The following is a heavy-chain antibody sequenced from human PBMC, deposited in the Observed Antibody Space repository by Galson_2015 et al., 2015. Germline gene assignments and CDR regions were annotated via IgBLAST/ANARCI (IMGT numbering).Heavy chain of an antibody. V-gene: IGHV1-3*01. Sequence: SVRVSCKASGYTFTSYAMHWVRQAPGQRLEWMGWINAGAGNTKYSQSLQGRVTITSDTSASTAYMELSSLRSEDTAVYYCAREGEDSSSDAFDIWGQGTMVTVSS. CDR3: AREGEDSSSDAFDI. CDR1: GYTFTSYA. CDR2: INAGAGNT. J-gene: IGHJ3*02. D-gene: IGHD6-6*01.